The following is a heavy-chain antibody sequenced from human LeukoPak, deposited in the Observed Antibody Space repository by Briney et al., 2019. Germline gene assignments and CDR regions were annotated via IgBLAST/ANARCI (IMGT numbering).Heavy chain of an antibody. V-gene: IGHV3-23*01. D-gene: IGHD3-9*01. CDR1: GFTFSSYA. J-gene: IGHJ4*02. CDR2: ISGSGGST. Sequence: GGSLRLSCAASGFTFSSYAMSWVRQAPGKGLEWVSAISGSGGSTFYADSVKGRFTISRDNSKNTLYLQLNSLRAGDTAVYYCAKVSESNYDILTGYYTPYYFDYWGQGTLVTVSS. CDR3: AKVSESNYDILTGYYTPYYFDY.